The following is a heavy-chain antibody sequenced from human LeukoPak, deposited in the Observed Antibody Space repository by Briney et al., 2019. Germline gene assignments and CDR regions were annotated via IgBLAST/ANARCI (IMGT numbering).Heavy chain of an antibody. CDR3: ARVYGPLAFDI. J-gene: IGHJ3*02. CDR2: IKEDGSEK. CDR1: GFAFSSYW. D-gene: IGHD2/OR15-2a*01. Sequence: GGSLRLSCAASGFAFSSYWMSWVRQAPGKGLEWVANIKEDGSEKHYVDSVKGRFAISRDNAKNSLYLQMNSLRAEDTAVYYCARVYGPLAFDIWGQGTMVIVSS. V-gene: IGHV3-7*01.